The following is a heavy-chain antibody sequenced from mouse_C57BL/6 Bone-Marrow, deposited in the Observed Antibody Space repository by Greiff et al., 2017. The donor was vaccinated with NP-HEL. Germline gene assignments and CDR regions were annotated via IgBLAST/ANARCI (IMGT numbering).Heavy chain of an antibody. CDR2: ISSGGSYT. CDR1: GFTFSSYG. V-gene: IGHV5-6*02. CDR3: ASHYGNFLAWFAY. Sequence: DVMLVESGGDSVKPGGSLKLSCAASGFTFSSYGMSWVRQTPDKRLEWVATISSGGSYTYYPDSVKGRFTISRDNAKNTLYLQMSSLKSEDTAMYYCASHYGNFLAWFAYWGQGTLVTVSA. D-gene: IGHD2-1*01. J-gene: IGHJ3*01.